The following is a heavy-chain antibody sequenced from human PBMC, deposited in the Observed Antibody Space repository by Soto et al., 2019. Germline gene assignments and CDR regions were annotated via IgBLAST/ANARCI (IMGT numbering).Heavy chain of an antibody. CDR2: ISRSSTGI. CDR3: ARAVTWGLDV. J-gene: IGHJ6*02. CDR1: GFTFSLYS. V-gene: IGHV3-48*02. Sequence: EVQLVESGGGLVQPGGSLRLSCAASGFTFSLYSMSWVRQAPGKGLEWVSYISRSSTGIHYADSVKGRFTISRDDATNSMHLQMNSLRDGDTAVDYGARAVTWGLDVWGQGTTVSISS. D-gene: IGHD3-10*01.